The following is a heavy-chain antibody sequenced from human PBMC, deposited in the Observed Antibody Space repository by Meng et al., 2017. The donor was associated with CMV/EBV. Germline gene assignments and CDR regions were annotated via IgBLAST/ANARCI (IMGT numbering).Heavy chain of an antibody. V-gene: IGHV3-30*02. Sequence: GESLKISCAASGFTFSSYGMHWVRQAPGKGLEWVAFIRYDGSNKYYADSVKGRFTISRDNSKNTLYLQMNSLRAEDTAVYYCARESVAAPPAGYGMDVWGQGTTVTVSS. CDR1: GFTFSSYG. CDR2: IRYDGSNK. D-gene: IGHD6-6*01. J-gene: IGHJ6*02. CDR3: ARESVAAPPAGYGMDV.